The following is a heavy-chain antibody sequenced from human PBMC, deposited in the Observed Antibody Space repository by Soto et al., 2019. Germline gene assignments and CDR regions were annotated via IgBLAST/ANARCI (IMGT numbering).Heavy chain of an antibody. D-gene: IGHD3-10*01. J-gene: IGHJ4*02. CDR2: MNPNSGNT. CDR3: TRAYGAETFDY. Sequence: ASVKVSCKASGYTFTGYYVHWVRQAPGHGLEWMGWMNPNSGNTGYAQNFRGRVTMTQNTAIGTAYMELSSLRSDDTATYYCTRAYGAETFDYWGQGALVTVSS. CDR1: GYTFTGYY. V-gene: IGHV1-8*02.